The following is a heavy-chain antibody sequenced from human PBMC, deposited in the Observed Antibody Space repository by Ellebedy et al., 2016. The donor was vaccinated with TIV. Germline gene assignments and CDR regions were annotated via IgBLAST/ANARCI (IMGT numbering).Heavy chain of an antibody. CDR1: GFTFRKYN. CDR3: ARKRALDS. J-gene: IGHJ4*02. CDR2: ISGSSNTI. Sequence: GESLKISCVGSGFTFRKYNMHSLRQAPRKVLEWFSHISGSSNTIYYADSVRGRFTISRYNANNSLYLQLDSLRAEDTAFYYCARKRALDSWGQGTLVIVSS. V-gene: IGHV3-48*04.